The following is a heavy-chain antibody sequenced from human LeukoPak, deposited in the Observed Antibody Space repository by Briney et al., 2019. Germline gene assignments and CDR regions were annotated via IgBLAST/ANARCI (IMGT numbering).Heavy chain of an antibody. CDR3: AREGGRGGDYGSIDS. CDR1: GRAISSDY. D-gene: IGHD4-17*01. Sequence: PTETLYLTCTASGRAISSDYWSWIRQPAGKQPNWLGRMYTSGSTYYNPSLKSRVIMSADTSKNQFSLKLTSVTAADTSVYYCAREGGRGGDYGSIDSWGQGTLVTVSS. J-gene: IGHJ4*02. CDR2: MYTSGST. V-gene: IGHV4-4*07.